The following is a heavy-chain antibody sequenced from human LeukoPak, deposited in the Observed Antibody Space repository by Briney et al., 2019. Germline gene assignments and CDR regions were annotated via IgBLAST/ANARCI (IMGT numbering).Heavy chain of an antibody. J-gene: IGHJ4*02. Sequence: SETLSLTCTVSGDSISSSRSCWGWIRQPPGKGLEWIGNIYYDGSGYYDPSLKSRVTISLDTSTKQFSLKLSSVTAADTAVYYCARWDIDSFFDYWGQGRLVTVSS. CDR2: IYYDGSG. CDR1: GDSISSSRSC. CDR3: ARWDIDSFFDY. V-gene: IGHV4-39*01. D-gene: IGHD2-15*01.